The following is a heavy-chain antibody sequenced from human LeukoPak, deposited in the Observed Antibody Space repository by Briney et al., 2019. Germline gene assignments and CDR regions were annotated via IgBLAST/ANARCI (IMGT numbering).Heavy chain of an antibody. J-gene: IGHJ4*02. Sequence: GGSLRLSCAASGFTFDDYAMHWVRQAPGKGLEWVSGISWNSGSIGYADSVKGRFTISRDNAKNSLYLQMNSLRAEDTALYYCANSPYSSGLYDYWGQGTLVTVSS. V-gene: IGHV3-9*01. CDR3: ANSPYSSGLYDY. D-gene: IGHD6-19*01. CDR2: ISWNSGSI. CDR1: GFTFDDYA.